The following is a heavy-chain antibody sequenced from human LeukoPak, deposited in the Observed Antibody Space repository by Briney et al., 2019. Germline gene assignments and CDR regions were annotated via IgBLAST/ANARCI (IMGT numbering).Heavy chain of an antibody. V-gene: IGHV3-23*01. CDR2: ISGSGGTT. CDR1: GFTFSRFA. J-gene: IGHJ4*02. Sequence: PGGSLRLSCAASGFTFSRFAMSWVRQAPGKGLEWVSTISGSGGTTNYADSVKGRFTFSRDNSKNTLYLQMNSLRAEDTAVYYCAKDLPDYGDYIEGYWGQGTLATVSS. D-gene: IGHD4-17*01. CDR3: AKDLPDYGDYIEGY.